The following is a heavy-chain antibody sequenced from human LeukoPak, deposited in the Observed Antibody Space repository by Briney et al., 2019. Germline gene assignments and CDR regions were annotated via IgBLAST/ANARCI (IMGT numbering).Heavy chain of an antibody. CDR1: GFTVSSNY. V-gene: IGHV3-53*01. Sequence: GGSLRLSCAASGFTVSSNYMSWVRQAPGKGLEWVSVIYSGGSTYYADSVKGRFTISRGNSKNTLYLQMNSLRVEDTAVYYCARVFMITMIVAFDYWGQGTLVTVSS. CDR3: ARVFMITMIVAFDY. J-gene: IGHJ4*02. D-gene: IGHD3-22*01. CDR2: IYSGGST.